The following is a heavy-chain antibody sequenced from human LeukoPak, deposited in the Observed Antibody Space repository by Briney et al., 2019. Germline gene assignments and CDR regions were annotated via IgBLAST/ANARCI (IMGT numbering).Heavy chain of an antibody. CDR2: ISAYNGNT. J-gene: IGHJ4*02. V-gene: IGHV1-18*01. CDR3: AQYNDYGFYFDY. D-gene: IGHD4-17*01. CDR1: DYTFTKYG. Sequence: ASAKVSCKASDYTFTKYGISWVRQAPGQGLEWMGWISAYNGNTNYAQKFQGRVTMTTDTSTSTAYMELRSLRSDNTAVYYCAQYNDYGFYFDYWGQGALVTVSS.